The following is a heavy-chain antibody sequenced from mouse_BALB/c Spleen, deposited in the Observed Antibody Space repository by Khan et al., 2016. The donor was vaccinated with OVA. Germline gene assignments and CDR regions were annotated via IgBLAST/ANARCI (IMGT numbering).Heavy chain of an antibody. Sequence: IQLVQSGPDLVKPGASVKISCKASGYSFTLYYMTWVKQSHGKSLEWIGRVNPNTGGSDYNQEFKGKAILTVDKSSNTAYMELHSLTSEDSAVYYCARGYDVFAYWGQGTLVTVAA. CDR3: ARGYDVFAY. CDR1: GYSFTLYY. CDR2: VNPNTGGS. D-gene: IGHD2-14*01. J-gene: IGHJ3*01. V-gene: IGHV1-26*01.